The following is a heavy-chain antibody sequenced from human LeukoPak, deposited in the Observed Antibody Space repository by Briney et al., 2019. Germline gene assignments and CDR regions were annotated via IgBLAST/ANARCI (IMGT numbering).Heavy chain of an antibody. CDR3: ARRAGAYSHPYDY. Sequence: GGSLRLSCTVSGFTVSSNSMSWVRQAPGKGLEWVSFIYSDNTHYSDSVKGRFTISRDNSKNTLYLQMNSLRAEDTAVYYCARRAGAYSHPYDYWGQGTLAAVSS. V-gene: IGHV3-53*01. CDR1: GFTVSSNS. D-gene: IGHD4/OR15-4a*01. J-gene: IGHJ4*02. CDR2: IYSDNT.